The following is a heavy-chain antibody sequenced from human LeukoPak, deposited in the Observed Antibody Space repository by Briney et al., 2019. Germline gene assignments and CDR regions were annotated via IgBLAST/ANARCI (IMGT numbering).Heavy chain of an antibody. CDR2: IYPGDSGP. J-gene: IGHJ3*01. CDR1: GFSFTSYC. D-gene: IGHD1-26*01. V-gene: IGHV5-51*01. CDR3: GMSGDRVPLQDDVFDV. Sequence: GESLKISCKVSGFSFTSYCIGWVRQMPGKGLEWMGIIYPGDSGPTYSPSFQGQVTISVDKSINTAYLQWSSLQASDTAMYYCGMSGDRVPLQDDVFDVWGQGTMVTVST.